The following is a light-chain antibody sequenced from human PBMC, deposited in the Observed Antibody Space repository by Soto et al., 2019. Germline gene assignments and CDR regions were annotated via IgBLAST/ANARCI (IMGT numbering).Light chain of an antibody. CDR3: CSYAGSKTWV. V-gene: IGLV2-11*01. CDR2: DVT. J-gene: IGLJ3*02. CDR1: SSDVGGYNY. Sequence: QSVLTQPRSVSGSPGQSVTLSCTGTSSDVGGYNYVSWYQQHPGKAPKLMIYDVTKRPSGVPDPSSGSKSGNTASLTISGLQAEDEDEYYCCSYAGSKTWVFGGGTKLAVL.